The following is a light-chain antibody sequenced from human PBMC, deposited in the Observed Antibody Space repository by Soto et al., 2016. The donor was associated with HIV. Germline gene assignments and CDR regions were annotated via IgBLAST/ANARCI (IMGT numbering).Light chain of an antibody. CDR1: KLWEKY. V-gene: IGLV3-1*01. CDR2: QDA. Sequence: SYELTQPPSVSVSPGQTARITCSGDKLWEKYVSWYQQKPGQSPVLVIYQDAMRPSGIPERFSGSNSGNTATLTISRAQAGDESDYYCQVWDTTTAVFGGGTKLTVL. CDR3: QVWDTTTAV. J-gene: IGLJ2*01.